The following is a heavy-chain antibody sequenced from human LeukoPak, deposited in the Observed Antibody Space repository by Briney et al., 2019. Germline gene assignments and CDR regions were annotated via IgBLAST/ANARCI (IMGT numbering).Heavy chain of an antibody. V-gene: IGHV3-21*04. CDR3: AKPRSISRYCPNGVCYDFDY. Sequence: PGGSLRLSCAASGFTFSSYSMNWVRQAPGKGLEWVSSISSSSSYIYYADSVKGRFTISRDNAKNSLYLQMNSLRAEDTALYYCAKPRSISRYCPNGVCYDFDYWGQGTLVTVSS. CDR2: ISSSSSYI. J-gene: IGHJ4*02. CDR1: GFTFSSYS. D-gene: IGHD2-8*01.